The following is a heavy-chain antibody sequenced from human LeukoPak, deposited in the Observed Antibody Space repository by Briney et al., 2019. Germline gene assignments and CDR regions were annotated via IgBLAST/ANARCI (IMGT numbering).Heavy chain of an antibody. J-gene: IGHJ4*02. CDR3: AKDGFDSNNWHFFDS. CDR1: GFSFSGYG. Sequence: GGSLRLSCAASGFSFSGYGMHWVRQAPDKGLEWVVLISYDGSIKYYADSVKGRFTISRDNSRNTLYLQMNSLRAEDTAVYFCAKDGFDSNNWHFFDSWGQGTLVIVSS. CDR2: ISYDGSIK. D-gene: IGHD6-13*01. V-gene: IGHV3-30*18.